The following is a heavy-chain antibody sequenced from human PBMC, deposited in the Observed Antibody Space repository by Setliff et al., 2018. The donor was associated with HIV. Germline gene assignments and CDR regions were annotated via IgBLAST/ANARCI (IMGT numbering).Heavy chain of an antibody. D-gene: IGHD6-19*01. V-gene: IGHV1-69*13. CDR2: IIAMFGTV. J-gene: IGHJ4*02. CDR3: GSDFSGWYYFDM. Sequence: ASVKVSCKASGGTFSVYGVSWLRQAPGQGLEWVGGIIAMFGTVKYAQKFQGRVRITADEVTNIAYMDLSGLRYEDTADYYCGSDFSGWYYFDMWGQGTLVTVSS. CDR1: GGTFSVYG.